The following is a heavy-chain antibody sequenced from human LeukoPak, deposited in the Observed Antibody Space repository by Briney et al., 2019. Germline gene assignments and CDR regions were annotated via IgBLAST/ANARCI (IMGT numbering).Heavy chain of an antibody. CDR2: IYPGDSDT. D-gene: IGHD6-6*01. J-gene: IGHJ4*02. Sequence: GESLKISCKGSGYSFTSYWIGWVRQMPGKGLEWMGIIYPGDSDTRYSPSFQGQVTISADKSTNTAYLQWSSLKASDTAMYYCARIIAARPDYFDYWGQGTLVTVSS. V-gene: IGHV5-51*01. CDR1: GYSFTSYW. CDR3: ARIIAARPDYFDY.